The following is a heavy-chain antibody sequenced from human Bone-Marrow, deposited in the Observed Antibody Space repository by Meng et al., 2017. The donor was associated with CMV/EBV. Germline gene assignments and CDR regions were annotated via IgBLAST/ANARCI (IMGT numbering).Heavy chain of an antibody. J-gene: IGHJ6*01. CDR1: GGTFSSYT. CDR3: ARSRSWDGLYYYYGMDV. CDR2: IIPIFGTA. Sequence: SVKVSCKASGGTFSSYTISWVRQAPGQGLEWMGGIIPIFGTANYAQKFQGRVTITTDESTSTAYMELSSLRSEDTAVYYCARSRSWDGLYYYYGMDVWGQGTTVTGSS. D-gene: IGHD6-13*01. V-gene: IGHV1-69*05.